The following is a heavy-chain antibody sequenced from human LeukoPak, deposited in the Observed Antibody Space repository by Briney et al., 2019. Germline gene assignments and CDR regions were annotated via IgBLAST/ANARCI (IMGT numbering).Heavy chain of an antibody. CDR2: ISGSGST. CDR1: GFTFSSYA. CDR3: ARGNRGLSPDY. V-gene: IGHV3-23*01. J-gene: IGHJ4*02. Sequence: GGSLRLSCAASGFTFSSYAMSWVRQAPGKGLEWVSAISGSGSTYYADSVKGRFTISRDNDKNSIYLQMDSLRDEDTAVYYCARGNRGLSPDYWGQGTLVTVSS. D-gene: IGHD1-14*01.